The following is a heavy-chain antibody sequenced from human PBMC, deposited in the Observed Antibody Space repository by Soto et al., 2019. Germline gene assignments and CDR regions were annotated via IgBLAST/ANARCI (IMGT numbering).Heavy chain of an antibody. CDR3: AGGRYGDY. J-gene: IGHJ4*02. V-gene: IGHV1-18*01. D-gene: IGHD1-1*01. CDR1: GYAFTTYG. Sequence: QVHLVQSGAEVKKPGASVKVSCKGSGYAFTTYGITWVRQAPGQGLEWMGWISAHNGNKNYAQKHQGRDPVTRDPSTRTAYMELGSLRSDATAVYYCAGGRYGDYWGQGALVTVSS. CDR2: ISAHNGNK.